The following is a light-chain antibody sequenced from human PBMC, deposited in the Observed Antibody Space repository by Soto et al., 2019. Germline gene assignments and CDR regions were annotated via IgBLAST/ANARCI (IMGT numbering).Light chain of an antibody. CDR2: GAS. CDR3: HQASSFPYT. Sequence: EVVMTQSPATLSVSPGERATLSCRASQSINNDLAWYQHKPGQAPRLLIYGASTRAIGVPARFSGSGSGTEFTLTIDSLQSDDFATYFCHQASSFPYTFGPGTKVDIK. CDR1: QSINND. J-gene: IGKJ3*01. V-gene: IGKV3-15*01.